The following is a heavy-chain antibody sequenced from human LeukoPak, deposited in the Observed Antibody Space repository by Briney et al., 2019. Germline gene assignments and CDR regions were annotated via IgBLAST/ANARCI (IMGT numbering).Heavy chain of an antibody. CDR1: GFTFSSYS. CDR3: ARDPPGDVDNIVVVPAAKGDDY. D-gene: IGHD2-2*01. J-gene: IGHJ4*02. V-gene: IGHV3-21*01. Sequence: GGSLRLSCAASGFTFSSYSMNWVRQAPGKGLEWVSSISSSSSYIYYADSVKGRFTISRDNAKNSLYLQMNSLRAEDTAVYYCARDPPGDVDNIVVVPAAKGDDYWGQGTLVTVSS. CDR2: ISSSSSYI.